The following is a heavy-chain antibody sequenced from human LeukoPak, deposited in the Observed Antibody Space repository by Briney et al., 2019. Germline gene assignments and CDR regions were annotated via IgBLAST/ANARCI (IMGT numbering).Heavy chain of an antibody. CDR3: ARDLGLDAFDI. CDR1: GFAVSSNH. Sequence: GGSLRLSCAASGFAVSSNHMNWVRQAPGKGLEWVSVIFNGGSTYYADSVKGRFTISRDNSKNTLYLQMNSLRAEDTAVYYCARDLGLDAFDIWGQGTMVTVSS. CDR2: IFNGGST. J-gene: IGHJ3*02. D-gene: IGHD3/OR15-3a*01. V-gene: IGHV3-53*01.